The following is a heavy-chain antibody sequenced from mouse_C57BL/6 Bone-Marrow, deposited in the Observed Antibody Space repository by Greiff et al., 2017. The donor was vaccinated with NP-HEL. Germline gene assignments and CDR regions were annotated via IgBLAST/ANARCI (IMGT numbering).Heavy chain of an antibody. CDR1: GYSITSGYY. V-gene: IGHV3-6*01. CDR3: ARQLRLPWFDY. Sequence: EVKLVESGPGLVKPSQSLSLTCSVTGYSITSGYYWNWIRQFPGNKLEWMGYISYDGSNNYNPSLKNRISITRDTSKNQFFLKLNSVTTEDTATYYCARQLRLPWFDYWGQGTTLTVSS. D-gene: IGHD3-2*02. CDR2: ISYDGSN. J-gene: IGHJ2*01.